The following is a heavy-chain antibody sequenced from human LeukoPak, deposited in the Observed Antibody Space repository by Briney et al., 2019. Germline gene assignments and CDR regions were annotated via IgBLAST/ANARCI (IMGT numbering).Heavy chain of an antibody. CDR3: ARSAYYYDSSLLD. D-gene: IGHD3-22*01. V-gene: IGHV4-38-2*01. CDR1: GYSITSGYY. J-gene: IGHJ4*02. CDR2: IYHSGTT. Sequence: SETLSLTRAVSGYSITSGYYWGWIRQPPGKGLEWVGAIYHSGTTYDNPSLKSRVTISVDTSKNQFSLNLSSVTAADTAVYYCARSAYYYDSSLLDWGQGILVTVSS.